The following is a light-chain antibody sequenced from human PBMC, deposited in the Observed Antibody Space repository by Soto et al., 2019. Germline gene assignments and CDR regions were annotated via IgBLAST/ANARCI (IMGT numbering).Light chain of an antibody. CDR1: SSDVGAYNY. Sequence: QSVLTQPPSASGSPGQSVTISCTGTSSDVGAYNYVSWYQQYPGKAPKLMIYEVSKRPSGVPDRFSGSKSGKTASLTVSGLQPEDEADYCTSYAGSNIWVFGGGTKLTVL. V-gene: IGLV2-8*01. CDR2: EVS. J-gene: IGLJ3*02. CDR3: TSYAGSNIWV.